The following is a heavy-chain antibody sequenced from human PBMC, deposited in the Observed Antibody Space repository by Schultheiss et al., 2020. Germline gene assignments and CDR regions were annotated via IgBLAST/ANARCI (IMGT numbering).Heavy chain of an antibody. CDR1: GGTFSSYA. D-gene: IGHD5-24*01. V-gene: IGHV1-69*13. CDR3: AREGYTEDEMATIPRAWRYYYGMDV. J-gene: IGHJ6*02. Sequence: SVKVSCKASGGTFSSYAISWVRQAPGQGLEWMGGIIPIFGTANYAQKFQGRVTITADESTSTAYMELSSLRSEDTAVYYCAREGYTEDEMATIPRAWRYYYGMDVWGQGTTVTVSS. CDR2: IIPIFGTA.